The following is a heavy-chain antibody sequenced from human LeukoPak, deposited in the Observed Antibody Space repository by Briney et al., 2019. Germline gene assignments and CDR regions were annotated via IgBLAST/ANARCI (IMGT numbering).Heavy chain of an antibody. CDR3: ARGEDGYGATSHYYYYMDV. CDR2: IKEDGSEK. D-gene: IGHD5-24*01. J-gene: IGHJ6*03. Sequence: PGGSLRLSCAASGFTFGSYWMNWVRQTPGKGLEWVANIKEDGSEKNYVDSVKGRYTISRDNAKNSLYLQMNSLRVEDTAVYYCARGEDGYGATSHYYYYMDVWGKGTTVIVSS. V-gene: IGHV3-7*01. CDR1: GFTFGSYW.